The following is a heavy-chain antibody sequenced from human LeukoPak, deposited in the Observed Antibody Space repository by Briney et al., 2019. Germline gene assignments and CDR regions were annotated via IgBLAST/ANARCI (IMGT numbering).Heavy chain of an antibody. Sequence: GGSLRLSCAASRFTFSTYAIHWVRHAPGKGLEWVAVISYDGSNKYYADSVKGRFTISRDNSKNTLYLQMNGLRAEDTAVYYCARPHRDSSSWYLDAFDVWGQGTMVTVSS. CDR1: RFTFSTYA. D-gene: IGHD6-13*01. CDR3: ARPHRDSSSWYLDAFDV. CDR2: ISYDGSNK. J-gene: IGHJ3*01. V-gene: IGHV3-30*04.